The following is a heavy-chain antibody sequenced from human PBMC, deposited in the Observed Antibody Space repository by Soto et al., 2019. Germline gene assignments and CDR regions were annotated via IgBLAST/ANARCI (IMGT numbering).Heavy chain of an antibody. CDR2: ISAYNGNT. J-gene: IGHJ6*02. Sequence: GASVKVSCKASGYTFTSYGINWVRQAPGQGLEWMGWISAYNGNTNSAQKLQGRVTMTTDTSTGTAYMELRSLRSDDTAVYYCARVGYCSSTSCYTGYYYYYGMDVWGQGTTVTVSS. D-gene: IGHD2-2*02. CDR3: ARVGYCSSTSCYTGYYYYYGMDV. CDR1: GYTFTSYG. V-gene: IGHV1-18*01.